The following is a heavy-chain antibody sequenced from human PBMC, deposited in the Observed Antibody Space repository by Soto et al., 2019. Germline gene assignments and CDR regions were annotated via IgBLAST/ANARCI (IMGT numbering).Heavy chain of an antibody. CDR1: GFTFSGSA. CDR2: IRSKANSYAT. CDR3: ARDRGSGYPLPVDYFDY. V-gene: IGHV3-73*02. J-gene: IGHJ4*02. D-gene: IGHD3-22*01. Sequence: EVQLVESGGGLVQPGGSLKLSCAASGFTFSGSAMHWVRQASGKGLEWVGRIRSKANSYATAYAASVKGRFTISRDDSKNTAYLQMNSLKTEDTAVYYCARDRGSGYPLPVDYFDYWGQGTLVTVSS.